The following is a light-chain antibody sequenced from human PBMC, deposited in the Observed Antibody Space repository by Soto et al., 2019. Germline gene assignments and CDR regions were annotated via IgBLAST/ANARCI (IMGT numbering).Light chain of an antibody. CDR1: SSDVGSYNL. CDR3: NSYTSSTTYV. J-gene: IGLJ1*01. Sequence: QSVLTQPASVSGSPGQSITISCTGTSSDVGSYNLVSWYQQHPGKAPKCMIYEVNNRPSGVSNRFSGSKSGNTASLTISGLQAEDEADYYCNSYTSSTTYVFGTGTKLTV. CDR2: EVN. V-gene: IGLV2-14*02.